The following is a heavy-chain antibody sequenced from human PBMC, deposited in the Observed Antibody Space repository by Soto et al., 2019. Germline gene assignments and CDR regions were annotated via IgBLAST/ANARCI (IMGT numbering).Heavy chain of an antibody. CDR1: GFTFSSYS. Sequence: GGSLRLSCAASGFTFSSYSMNWVRQAPGKGLEWVSYISSSSSTIYYADSVKGRFTISRDNAKNSLYLQMNSLRAEDTAVYYCARDLMAGPGYCSGGSCSPRPGVSAFDIWGQGTMVTVSS. CDR2: ISSSSSTI. CDR3: ARDLMAGPGYCSGGSCSPRPGVSAFDI. D-gene: IGHD2-15*01. V-gene: IGHV3-48*01. J-gene: IGHJ3*02.